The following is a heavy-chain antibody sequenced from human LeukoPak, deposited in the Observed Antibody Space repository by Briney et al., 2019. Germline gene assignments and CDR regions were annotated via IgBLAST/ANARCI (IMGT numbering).Heavy chain of an antibody. Sequence: PSETLSLTCTVSGGSISSGSYYWSWIRQPAGKGLEWIGRIYTSGSTNYNPSLKSRVTISVDTSKNQFSLRLSSVTAADTAVYYCARGGYCGGDCYFYYWGQGTLVTVSS. V-gene: IGHV4-61*02. CDR3: ARGGYCGGDCYFYY. J-gene: IGHJ4*02. CDR2: IYTSGST. CDR1: GGSISSGSYY. D-gene: IGHD2-21*02.